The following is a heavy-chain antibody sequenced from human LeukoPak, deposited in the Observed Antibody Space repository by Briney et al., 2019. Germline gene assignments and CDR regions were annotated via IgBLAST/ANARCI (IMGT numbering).Heavy chain of an antibody. J-gene: IGHJ3*02. V-gene: IGHV3-21*01. Sequence: PGGSLRLSYAASGFTFSSYSMNWVRQAPGKGLEWVSSISSSSSYIYYADSVKGRFTISRDNAKNSLYLQMNSLRAEDTAVYYSARDRSLRLSRSDAFDIWGQGTMVTVSS. D-gene: IGHD2-15*01. CDR2: ISSSSSYI. CDR3: ARDRSLRLSRSDAFDI. CDR1: GFTFSSYS.